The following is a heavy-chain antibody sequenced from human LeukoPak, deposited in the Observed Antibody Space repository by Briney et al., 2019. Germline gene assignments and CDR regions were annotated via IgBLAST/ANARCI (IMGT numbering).Heavy chain of an antibody. V-gene: IGHV6-1*01. J-gene: IGHJ4*02. CDR1: GDIVSSNSAA. Sequence: SQTLSLTCALSGDIVSSNSAAWNWIRQSPSRGLEWLVRTYYRSKWYNDYAVSVKSRITINPDTSKNQFSLQLNSVTPEDTAVYYCAREECVYQLLCRGHFDYWGQGTLVTVSS. CDR3: AREECVYQLLCRGHFDY. D-gene: IGHD2-2*01. CDR2: TYYRSKWYN.